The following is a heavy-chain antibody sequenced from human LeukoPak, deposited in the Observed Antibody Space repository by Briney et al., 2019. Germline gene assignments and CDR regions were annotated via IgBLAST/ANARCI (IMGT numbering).Heavy chain of an antibody. J-gene: IGHJ3*02. CDR1: GFTVSSNY. CDR3: ARATIVYYDSSGYYFDAFDI. Sequence: GGSLRLSCASSGFTVSSNYMSWVRQAPGKGLEWVSVIYSGGSTYYADSVKGRSTISRDNSKNTLYLQMNSLRAEDTAVYYCARATIVYYDSSGYYFDAFDIWGQGTMVTVSS. CDR2: IYSGGST. V-gene: IGHV3-53*01. D-gene: IGHD3-22*01.